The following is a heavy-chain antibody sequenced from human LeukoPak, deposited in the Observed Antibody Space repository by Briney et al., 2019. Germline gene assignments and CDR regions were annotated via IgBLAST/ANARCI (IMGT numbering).Heavy chain of an antibody. CDR1: GFTFSSYV. D-gene: IGHD2-15*01. CDR2: MSGSGDST. CDR3: AKTRGYCSGGTCYQDY. Sequence: PGGSLRLSCAASGFTFSSYVMSSVRQAPGKGLEWVSTMSGSGDSTYYADSVKGRFTISRDSSKKTLYLQTSSLRAEDTAVYYCAKTRGYCSGGTCYQDYWGQGTLVTVSS. V-gene: IGHV3-23*01. J-gene: IGHJ4*02.